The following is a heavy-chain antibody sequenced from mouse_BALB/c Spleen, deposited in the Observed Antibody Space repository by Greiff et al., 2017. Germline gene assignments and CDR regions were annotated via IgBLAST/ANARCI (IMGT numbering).Heavy chain of an antibody. D-gene: IGHD4-1*01. CDR2: ISSGGGST. CDR3: ARQEGGIWDGWFAY. Sequence: DVKLVESGGGLVKPGGSLKLSCAASGFAFSSYDMSWVRQTPEKRLEWVAYISSGGGSTYYPDTVKGRFTISRDNAKNTLYLQMSSLKSEDTAMYYCARQEGGIWDGWFAYWGQGTLVTVSA. CDR1: GFAFSSYD. V-gene: IGHV5-12-1*01. J-gene: IGHJ3*01.